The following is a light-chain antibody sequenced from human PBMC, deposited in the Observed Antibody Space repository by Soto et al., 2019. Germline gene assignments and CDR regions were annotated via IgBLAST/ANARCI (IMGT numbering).Light chain of an antibody. CDR3: QQSYTTPWT. CDR2: SAS. V-gene: IGKV1-39*01. J-gene: IGKJ1*01. CDR1: QSISSY. Sequence: DIQMTQSPSSLSASVGDRVTITCRASQSISSYFNWYHQKPGKAPKLLIYSASSLQSGVPSRFSGSGSGTDFTHTISSLQPEDFATYYSQQSYTTPWTFGQGTKVEIK.